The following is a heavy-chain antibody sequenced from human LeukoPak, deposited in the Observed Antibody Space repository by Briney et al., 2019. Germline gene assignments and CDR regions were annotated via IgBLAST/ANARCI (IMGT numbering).Heavy chain of an antibody. V-gene: IGHV4-34*01. Sequence: TPSETLSLTCAVYGGSFSGYYWSWIRQPPGKGLEWIGEINHSGSTNYNPSLKSRVTISVDTSKNQFSLKLSSVTAADTAVYYCARGLAAAGTVGPYNWFDPWAREPWSPSPQ. CDR1: GGSFSGYY. CDR3: ARGLAAAGTVGPYNWFDP. CDR2: INHSGST. J-gene: IGHJ5*02. D-gene: IGHD6-13*01.